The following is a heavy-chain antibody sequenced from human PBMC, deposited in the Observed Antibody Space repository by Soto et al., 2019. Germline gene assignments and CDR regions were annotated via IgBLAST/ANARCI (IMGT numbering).Heavy chain of an antibody. CDR1: GGTFSSYA. CDR2: IIPIFGTA. V-gene: IGHV1-69*12. J-gene: IGHJ5*02. D-gene: IGHD1-7*01. Sequence: QVQLVQSGAEVKKPGSSVKVSCKASGGTFSSYAISWVRQAPGQGLEWMGGIIPIFGTANYAQKFQGRVTITADESTSTAYMELSRLRSEDTAVYYCASGNWNYGSRGHWFDPWGQGTLVTVSS. CDR3: ASGNWNYGSRGHWFDP.